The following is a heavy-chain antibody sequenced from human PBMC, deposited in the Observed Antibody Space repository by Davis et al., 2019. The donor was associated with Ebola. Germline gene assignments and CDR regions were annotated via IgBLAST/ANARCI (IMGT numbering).Heavy chain of an antibody. CDR1: GFTFSSYS. CDR3: ARRNWFDP. V-gene: IGHV3-21*01. CDR2: ITVTSNYT. Sequence: GESLKISCAASGFTFSSYSMNWVRQAPGKGLEWVSSITVTSNYTYYADSVKGRFTISRDNAKNSLYLQMNSLGAEDTAGYYCARRNWFDPWGQGTLVTVSS. J-gene: IGHJ5*02.